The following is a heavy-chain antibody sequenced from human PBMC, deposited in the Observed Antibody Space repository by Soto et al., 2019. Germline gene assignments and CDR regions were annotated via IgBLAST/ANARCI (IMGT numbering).Heavy chain of an antibody. Sequence: PSETLSLTCTVSGGSISSGGYYWSWIRQHPGKGLEWIGYIYYSGSTYYNPSLKSRVTISVDTSKNQFSLKLSSVTAADTAVYYCASGRYYYDSSGYYRKYFQHWGQGTLVTVSS. V-gene: IGHV4-31*03. J-gene: IGHJ1*01. CDR2: IYYSGST. CDR1: GGSISSGGYY. D-gene: IGHD3-22*01. CDR3: ASGRYYYDSSGYYRKYFQH.